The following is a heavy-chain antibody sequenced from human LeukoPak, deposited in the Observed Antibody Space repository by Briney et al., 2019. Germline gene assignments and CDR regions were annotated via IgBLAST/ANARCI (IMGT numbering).Heavy chain of an antibody. Sequence: ASVKVSCKASGYTFTSYGISWVRQAPGQGLEWMGWISAYNGNTNYAQKLQGRVTMTTDTSTSTAYMELRSLRSDDTAVYYCAKDMDWQLRYYFDYWGQGTLVTVSS. J-gene: IGHJ4*02. CDR1: GYTFTSYG. D-gene: IGHD3/OR15-3a*01. V-gene: IGHV1-18*01. CDR2: ISAYNGNT. CDR3: AKDMDWQLRYYFDY.